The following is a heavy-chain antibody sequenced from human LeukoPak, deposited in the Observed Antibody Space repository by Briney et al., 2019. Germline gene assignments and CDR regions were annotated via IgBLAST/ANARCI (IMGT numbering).Heavy chain of an antibody. V-gene: IGHV4-39*07. D-gene: IGHD6-13*01. CDR3: ARDLERAAAAYNWLDP. CDR1: GGSISSSSYY. CDR2: IYYSGST. J-gene: IGHJ5*02. Sequence: SETLSLTCTVSGGSISSSSYYWGWIRQPPGKGLEWIGSIYYSGSTYYNPSLKSRVTISVDTSKNQFSLKLSSVTAADTAIYFCARDLERAAAAYNWLDPWGQGTLVTVSS.